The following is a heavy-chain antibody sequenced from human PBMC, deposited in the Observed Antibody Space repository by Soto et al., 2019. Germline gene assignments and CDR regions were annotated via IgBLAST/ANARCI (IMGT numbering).Heavy chain of an antibody. CDR2: INPILGTA. J-gene: IGHJ6*02. CDR3: ARAGSIAVAGTPYGMDV. D-gene: IGHD6-19*01. Sequence: ASVKVSCKASGYTFTSYYMHWVRQAPGQGLEWMGIINPILGTANYAQKFQGRVTITADEYTSTAYMELSSLRSEDTAVYYCARAGSIAVAGTPYGMDVWGQGTTVTVSS. CDR1: GYTFTSYY. V-gene: IGHV1-69*11.